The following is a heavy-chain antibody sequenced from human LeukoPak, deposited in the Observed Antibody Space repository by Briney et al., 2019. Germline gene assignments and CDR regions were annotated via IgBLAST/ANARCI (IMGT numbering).Heavy chain of an antibody. J-gene: IGHJ4*02. D-gene: IGHD6-13*01. CDR2: ISSSSGYT. V-gene: IGHV3-21*01. Sequence: GGSLRLSCAASGFTLRSDSMSWVRQAPGKGLEWISSISSSSGYTHYADSVKGRFTISRDNAKNSMYLQMNTLRAEDTAVYYCARVRVAEGASFDYWGQGTLVTVSS. CDR3: ARVRVAEGASFDY. CDR1: GFTLRSDS.